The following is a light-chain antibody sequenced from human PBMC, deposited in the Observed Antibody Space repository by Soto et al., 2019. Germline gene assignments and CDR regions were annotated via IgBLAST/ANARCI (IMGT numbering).Light chain of an antibody. CDR2: DVS. V-gene: IGLV2-14*03. Sequence: QSALTQPASVSGSPGQSITISCTGTSSDVGGYNYVSWYQQHPGKAPKLMIYDVSNRPSGVSNRFSGSKSGNTASLTIAGLQTEDEYDYYCSSYTGSSTYVFGTGTKLTVL. J-gene: IGLJ1*01. CDR3: SSYTGSSTYV. CDR1: SSDVGGYNY.